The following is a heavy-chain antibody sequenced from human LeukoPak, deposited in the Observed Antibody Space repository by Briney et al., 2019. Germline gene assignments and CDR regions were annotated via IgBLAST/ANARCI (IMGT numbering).Heavy chain of an antibody. Sequence: SETLSLTCAVYGGSFSGYYWSWIRQPPGKGLEWIGEINHSGSTNYNPSLKSRVAISVDTSKNQFSLKLSSVTAADTAVYYCARWRIIAAAGIDYWGQGTLVTVSS. CDR3: ARWRIIAAAGIDY. CDR2: INHSGST. J-gene: IGHJ4*02. CDR1: GGSFSGYY. V-gene: IGHV4-34*01. D-gene: IGHD6-13*01.